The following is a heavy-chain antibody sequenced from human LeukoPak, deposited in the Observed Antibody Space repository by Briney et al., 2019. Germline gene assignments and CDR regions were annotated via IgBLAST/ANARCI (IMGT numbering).Heavy chain of an antibody. Sequence: TSSETLSLTCTVSGGSISSSSYYWGWIRQPPGKGLEWIGSIYYSGSTYSNPSLKSRVTISVDTSKNQFSLKLSSVTAADTAVYYCARAYDFWSGYHFTYDYWGQGTLVTVSS. V-gene: IGHV4-39*01. D-gene: IGHD3-3*01. CDR1: GGSISSSSYY. CDR3: ARAYDFWSGYHFTYDY. J-gene: IGHJ4*02. CDR2: IYYSGST.